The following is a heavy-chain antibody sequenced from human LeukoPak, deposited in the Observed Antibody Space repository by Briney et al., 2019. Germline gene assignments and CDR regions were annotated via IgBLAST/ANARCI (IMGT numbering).Heavy chain of an antibody. J-gene: IGHJ4*02. D-gene: IGHD5-18*01. CDR3: TRDTVKRGYSYGYPDY. V-gene: IGHV3-49*03. Sequence: PGGSLRLSCTASGFTFGDHAMSWFRQAPGKGLEWVGFIRSKAHGGTTEYAASVKGRFTISRDDSKSIAYLQMYSLKTEDTAVYYCTRDTVKRGYSYGYPDYWGQGTLVTVSS. CDR2: IRSKAHGGTT. CDR1: GFTFGDHA.